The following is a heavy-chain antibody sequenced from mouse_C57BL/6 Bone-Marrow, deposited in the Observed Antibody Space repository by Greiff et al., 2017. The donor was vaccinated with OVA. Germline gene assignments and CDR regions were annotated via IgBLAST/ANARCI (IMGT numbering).Heavy chain of an antibody. Sequence: VQLQQSGAELVKPGASVKLSCTASGFNIKDYYMHWVKQRTEQGLEWIGRIDPEDGETKYAPTFQGKATITADTSSNTAYLQLSSLTSEDTAVYYCARDGYYFDYWGQGTTLTVSS. CDR3: ARDGYYFDY. CDR2: IDPEDGET. J-gene: IGHJ2*01. V-gene: IGHV14-2*01. CDR1: GFNIKDYY. D-gene: IGHD2-3*01.